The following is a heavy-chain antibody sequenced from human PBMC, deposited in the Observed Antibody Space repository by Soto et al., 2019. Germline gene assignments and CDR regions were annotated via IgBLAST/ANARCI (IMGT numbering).Heavy chain of an antibody. D-gene: IGHD1-1*01. CDR3: ATSTGRRDYFDY. Sequence: QLQLQESGPGLVKPSETLSLTCTVSGGSISSSTYYWGWIRQPPGKGLEWIGSVYYSASNYYNPSLKSRVTISVDTSKHQFSRKLSSVTAADTAVYYCATSTGRRDYFDYWGQGTLVTVSS. V-gene: IGHV4-39*01. J-gene: IGHJ4*02. CDR1: GGSISSSTYY. CDR2: VYYSASN.